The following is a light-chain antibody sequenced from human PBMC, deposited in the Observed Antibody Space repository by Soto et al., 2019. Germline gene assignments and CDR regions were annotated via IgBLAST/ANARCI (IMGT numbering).Light chain of an antibody. V-gene: IGKV2-28*01. CDR1: QSLLHSNGYNY. J-gene: IGKJ1*01. CDR3: MQALQTPRT. CDR2: LGS. Sequence: DIVMTQSPLSLPVTPGEPASISCRSSQSLLHSNGYNYLDWYLQKPGQSPQLLIYLGSNRASGXXXXXXXXXXXXXXXXXXXXVEAEDVGVYYCMQALQTPRTFGQGTKVEIK.